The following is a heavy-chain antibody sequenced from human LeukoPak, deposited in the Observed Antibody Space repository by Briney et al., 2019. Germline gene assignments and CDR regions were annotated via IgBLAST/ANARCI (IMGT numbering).Heavy chain of an antibody. CDR3: ARGTYYYGSGDY. Sequence: GGSLRLSCAASGFTFSSYGMHWVRQAPGKGLEWVAFIRYDGSNKYYADSVKGRFTISRDNAKNSLYLQMNSLRAEDTAVYYCARGTYYYGSGDYWGQGTLVTVSS. CDR2: IRYDGSNK. CDR1: GFTFSSYG. V-gene: IGHV3-30*02. J-gene: IGHJ4*02. D-gene: IGHD3-10*01.